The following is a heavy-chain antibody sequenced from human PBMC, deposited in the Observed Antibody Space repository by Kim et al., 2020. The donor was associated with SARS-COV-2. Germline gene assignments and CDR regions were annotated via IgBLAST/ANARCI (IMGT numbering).Heavy chain of an antibody. CDR2: ISAYNGNT. CDR3: ARDPGIVVVPAAIDFDY. D-gene: IGHD2-2*01. V-gene: IGHV1-18*01. Sequence: ASVKVSCKASGYTFTSYGISWVRQAPGQGLEWMGWISAYNGNTNYAQKLQGRVTMTTDTSTSTAYMELRSLRSDDTAVYYCARDPGIVVVPAAIDFDYWGQGTLVTVSS. J-gene: IGHJ4*02. CDR1: GYTFTSYG.